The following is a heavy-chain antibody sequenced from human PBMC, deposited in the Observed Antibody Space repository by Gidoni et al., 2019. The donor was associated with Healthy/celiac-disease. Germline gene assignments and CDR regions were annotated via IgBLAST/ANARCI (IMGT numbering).Heavy chain of an antibody. CDR1: GFTFSSYA. Sequence: EVQLLESGGGLVQPGGSLRLSCAASGFTFSSYAMSWVRQAPGKGLEWVSASSGSGGSTYSADSVKGRFTISRDNSKNTLYLQINSLRAEDTAVYYCAKLARNPDAFDIWGQGTMVTVSS. CDR2: SSGSGGST. V-gene: IGHV3-23*01. J-gene: IGHJ3*02. CDR3: AKLARNPDAFDI. D-gene: IGHD4-4*01.